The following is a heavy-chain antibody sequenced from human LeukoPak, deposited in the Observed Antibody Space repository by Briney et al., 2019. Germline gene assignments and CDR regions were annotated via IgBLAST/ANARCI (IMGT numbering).Heavy chain of an antibody. CDR3: ARDRSANSRVYYFDY. D-gene: IGHD4/OR15-4a*01. CDR2: ISYDGNIK. V-gene: IGHV3-30-3*01. J-gene: IGHJ4*02. Sequence: GGSLRLSCAASGFTFSAYAMHWVRQAPGKGLEWVAIISYDGNIKYQADSVKGRFTISRDDSKKTLYLQMNSLRAEDTAVYYCARDRSANSRVYYFDYWGQGTLVTVSS. CDR1: GFTFSAYA.